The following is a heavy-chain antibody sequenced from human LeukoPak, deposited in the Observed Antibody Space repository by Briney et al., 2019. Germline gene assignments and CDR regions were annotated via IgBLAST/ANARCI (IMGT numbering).Heavy chain of an antibody. CDR2: IYYSGST. V-gene: IGHV4-39*07. Sequence: SETLSLTCTVSGGSISSSSYYWGWIRQPPGKGLEWIGSIYYSGSTNYNPSLKSRVTISVDTSKNQFSLKLSSVTAADTAVYFCARGPYSYDSSGAFDIWGQGTWSPSLQ. CDR3: ARGPYSYDSSGAFDI. D-gene: IGHD3-22*01. CDR1: GGSISSSSYY. J-gene: IGHJ3*02.